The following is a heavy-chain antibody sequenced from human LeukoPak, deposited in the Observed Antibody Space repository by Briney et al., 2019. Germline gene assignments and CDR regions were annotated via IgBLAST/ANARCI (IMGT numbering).Heavy chain of an antibody. CDR2: IYTGGNT. J-gene: IGHJ4*02. CDR3: AKCGYKIGIAAADDY. V-gene: IGHV3-53*01. CDR1: GFTVSSNY. Sequence: PGGSLRLSCAVSGFTVSSNYMSWVRQAPGKGLEWVSIIYTGGNTYYADSVKGRFTISRDNSKNTLYLQMNSLRAEDTAVYYCAKCGYKIGIAAADDYWGQGTLVTVSS. D-gene: IGHD6-13*01.